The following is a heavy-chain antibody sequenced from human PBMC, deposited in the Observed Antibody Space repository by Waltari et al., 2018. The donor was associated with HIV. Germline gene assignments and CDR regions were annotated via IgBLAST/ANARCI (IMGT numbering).Heavy chain of an antibody. D-gene: IGHD3-22*01. J-gene: IGHJ4*02. Sequence: QVQLVESGGGVVQPGRSLRLSCAASGFTFSSYDMHWVRQAPGKGLEWVAVISYDGSNKYYADSVKGRFTISRDNSKNTLYLQMNSLRAEDTAVYYCARDPYYYDSSGYLCYFDYWGQGTLVTVSS. V-gene: IGHV3-30-3*01. CDR2: ISYDGSNK. CDR1: GFTFSSYD. CDR3: ARDPYYYDSSGYLCYFDY.